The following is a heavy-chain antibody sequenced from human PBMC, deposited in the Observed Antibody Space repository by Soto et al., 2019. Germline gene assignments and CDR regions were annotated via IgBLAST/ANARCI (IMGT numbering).Heavy chain of an antibody. Sequence: ASVRVSCKASGFTFTDYYIHWVRQAPGQGLEWMGWINPNTGDTDYAQNFQGWVTMTRDTSTSTVYMELYRLRSDDTAVYYCARHWTGSSAYFFDYWGLGTRVTVAS. D-gene: IGHD3-22*01. V-gene: IGHV1-2*04. CDR2: INPNTGDT. CDR3: ARHWTGSSAYFFDY. J-gene: IGHJ4*02. CDR1: GFTFTDYY.